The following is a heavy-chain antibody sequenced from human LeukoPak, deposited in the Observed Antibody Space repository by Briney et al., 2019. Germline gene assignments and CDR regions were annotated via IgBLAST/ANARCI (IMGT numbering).Heavy chain of an antibody. CDR3: ARDGYYDSSGYEGDY. J-gene: IGHJ4*02. V-gene: IGHV3-53*01. Sequence: PGGSLRLSCAAPGFTVSSNYMSWVRQAPGKGLEWVSVIYSGGSTYYADSVKGRFTISRDNSKNTLYLQMNSLRAEDTAVYYCARDGYYDSSGYEGDYWGQGTLVTVSS. D-gene: IGHD3-22*01. CDR1: GFTVSSNY. CDR2: IYSGGST.